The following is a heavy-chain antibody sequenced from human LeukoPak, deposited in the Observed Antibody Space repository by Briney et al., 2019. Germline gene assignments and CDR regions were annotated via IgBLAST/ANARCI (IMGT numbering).Heavy chain of an antibody. CDR3: ARVGGSTNWFDP. CDR1: GGSISSGSYY. D-gene: IGHD3-16*01. V-gene: IGHV4-61*02. CDR2: IFTSGST. J-gene: IGHJ5*02. Sequence: PSQTLSLTCTVSGGSISSGSYYWSWIRQPAGKGLEWIGRIFTSGSTNYNASLKGRLTISLDTSKNQCSLNLRSVTAADTAVYYCARVGGSTNWFDPWGQGTLVTVSS.